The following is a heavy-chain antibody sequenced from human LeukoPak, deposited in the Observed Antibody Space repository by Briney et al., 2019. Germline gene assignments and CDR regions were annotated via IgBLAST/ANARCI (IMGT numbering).Heavy chain of an antibody. CDR3: ARSRPWLIWFDP. V-gene: IGHV1-2*02. D-gene: IGHD5-12*01. CDR2: IDPDSGGT. J-gene: IGHJ5*02. Sequence: ASVEVSCKASGYTFTGYNMNWVRQAPGQGLEWMGWIDPDSGGTKYAQKFQGRVTMTRDTSINTAYMELSSLRSDDTAVYYCARSRPWLIWFDPWGQGTLVTVSS. CDR1: GYTFTGYN.